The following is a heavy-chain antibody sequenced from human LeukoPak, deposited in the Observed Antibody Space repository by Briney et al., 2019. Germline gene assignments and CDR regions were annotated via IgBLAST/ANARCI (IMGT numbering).Heavy chain of an antibody. CDR1: GFTLSSYA. Sequence: PGGSLRLSCAASGFTLSSYAMSWVRQAPGKGLEWVSAIRGRGGSTYYADSVKGRFTISRDNSKNTLYLQMNSLRAEDTAVYYCAKYVSMVTPRTFDYWGQGTLVTVSS. J-gene: IGHJ4*02. CDR2: IRGRGGST. CDR3: AKYVSMVTPRTFDY. V-gene: IGHV3-23*01. D-gene: IGHD4-23*01.